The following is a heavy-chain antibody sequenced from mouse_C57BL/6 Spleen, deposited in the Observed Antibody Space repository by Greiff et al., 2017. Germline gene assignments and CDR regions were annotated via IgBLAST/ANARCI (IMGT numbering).Heavy chain of an antibody. Sequence: VKLMESGPELVKPGASVKISCKASGYAFSSSWMNWVKQRPGKGLEWIGRIYPGDGDTNYNGKFKGKATLTADKSSSTAYMQLSSLTSEDSAVYFCARGGDNCFDYWGQGTTLTVSS. V-gene: IGHV1-82*01. CDR2: IYPGDGDT. CDR3: ARGGDNCFDY. CDR1: GYAFSSSW. J-gene: IGHJ2*01. D-gene: IGHD1-3*01.